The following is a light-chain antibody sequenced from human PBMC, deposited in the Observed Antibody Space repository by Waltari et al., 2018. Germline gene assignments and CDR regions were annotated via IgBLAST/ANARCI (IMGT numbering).Light chain of an antibody. CDR2: QDR. CDR1: KLGDKF. CDR3: QAWDSNSVV. J-gene: IGLJ2*01. Sequence: SYELTQPPSVSVSPGQTVSITCSGDKLGDKFACWYQQKPGQSPVLVIYQDRKRPSGIPERFSGSNSGNTATLTISETQAMDEADDYCQAWDSNSVVFGGGTRLTVL. V-gene: IGLV3-1*01.